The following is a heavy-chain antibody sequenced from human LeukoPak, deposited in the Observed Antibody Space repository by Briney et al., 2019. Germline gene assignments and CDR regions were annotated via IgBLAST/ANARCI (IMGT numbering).Heavy chain of an antibody. CDR3: AKKGATTGDFDY. J-gene: IGHJ4*02. CDR2: ISGSGGDT. CDR1: GFTFSSYW. Sequence: GGSLRLSCAASGFTFSSYWMSWVRQAPGKGPEWVSAISGSGGDTYYADSVKGRFTISRDNSKNTLYLQMNSLRAEDTAVYYCAKKGATTGDFDYWGQGTLVTVSS. V-gene: IGHV3-23*01. D-gene: IGHD1-26*01.